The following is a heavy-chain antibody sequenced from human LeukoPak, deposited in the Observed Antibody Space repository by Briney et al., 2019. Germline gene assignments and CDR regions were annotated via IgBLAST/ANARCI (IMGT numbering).Heavy chain of an antibody. CDR3: ARANDILTGSYYYYYMDV. Sequence: GGSLRLSCAASGFTFSSYSMNWVRQAPGKGLEWVSSISSSSSYIYYADSVKGRFTISRDSAKNSLYLQMNSLRAEDTAVYYCARANDILTGSYYYYYMDVWGKGTTVTVSS. CDR1: GFTFSSYS. D-gene: IGHD3-9*01. CDR2: ISSSSSYI. J-gene: IGHJ6*03. V-gene: IGHV3-21*01.